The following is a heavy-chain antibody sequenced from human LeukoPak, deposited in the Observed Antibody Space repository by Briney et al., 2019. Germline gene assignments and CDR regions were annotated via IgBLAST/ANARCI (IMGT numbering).Heavy chain of an antibody. J-gene: IGHJ4*02. CDR2: IRYDGSNK. CDR1: GFTFSSYG. Sequence: GGSLRLSCAAPGFTFSSYGMHWVRQAPCKGLEWVAFIRYDGSNKYYADSVKGRFTISRDNSKNTLYLQMNSLRAEDTAVYYWAKMRPVVVVPADFYQGARGTLDTVSS. CDR3: AKMRPVVVVPADFYQ. D-gene: IGHD2-15*01. V-gene: IGHV3-30*02.